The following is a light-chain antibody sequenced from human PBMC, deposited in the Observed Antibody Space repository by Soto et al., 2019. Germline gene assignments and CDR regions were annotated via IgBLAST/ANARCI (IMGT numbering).Light chain of an antibody. CDR2: EVT. Sequence: QSALTQPASVSGSLGQSITISCTGTSSDIGRYNLVSWYQQHPGKAPKLMIYEVTRRPSGVSNRFSASKSGNTASLTISGLQAEDEADYHCSSYAGSSTFVVFGGGTKLTVL. CDR1: SSDIGRYNL. V-gene: IGLV2-23*02. CDR3: SSYAGSSTFVV. J-gene: IGLJ2*01.